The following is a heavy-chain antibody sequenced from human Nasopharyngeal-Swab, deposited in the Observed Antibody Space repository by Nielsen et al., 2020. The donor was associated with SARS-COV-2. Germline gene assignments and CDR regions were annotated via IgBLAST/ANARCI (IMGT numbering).Heavy chain of an antibody. D-gene: IGHD3-10*01. CDR2: ISGSGGST. J-gene: IGHJ5*02. Sequence: GSLRLSCAASGFTFSSYAMSWVRQAPGKGLEWVSAISGSGGSTYSADSVKGRFTISRDNSKNTLYLQMNSLRAEDTAVYYCAKELKVRGVLRAFDPWGQGTLVTVSS. CDR3: AKELKVRGVLRAFDP. V-gene: IGHV3-23*01. CDR1: GFTFSSYA.